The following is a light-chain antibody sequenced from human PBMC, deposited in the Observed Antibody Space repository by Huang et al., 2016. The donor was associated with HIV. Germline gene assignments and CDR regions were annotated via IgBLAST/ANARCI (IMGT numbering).Light chain of an antibody. V-gene: IGKV3-11*01. CDR2: DAS. CDR1: QSVTSY. Sequence: EIVLTQSPATLSLSPGERATLSCRASQSVTSYLAWYQQKPGQAPRLLIYDASNRATGIPARCRGSGSGTDFTLTISSLEPEDFALYYCQQRSNWPLTFGGGTKVEIK. CDR3: QQRSNWPLT. J-gene: IGKJ4*01.